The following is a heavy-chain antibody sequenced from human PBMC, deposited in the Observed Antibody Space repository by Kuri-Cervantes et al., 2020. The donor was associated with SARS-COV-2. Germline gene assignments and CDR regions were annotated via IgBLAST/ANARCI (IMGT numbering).Heavy chain of an antibody. CDR3: ASGSYDFWSGYQWYYYYYMDV. J-gene: IGHJ6*03. CDR1: GFTFSSYS. V-gene: IGHV3-21*01. CDR2: ISSSSSYI. D-gene: IGHD3-3*01. Sequence: GGSLRLSCAASGFTFSSYSMNWVRQAPGKGLEWVSSISSSSSYIYYADSVKGRFTISRDNAKNSLYLQMNSLRAEDTAVYYCASGSYDFWSGYQWYYYYYMDVWGKGTTVTVSS.